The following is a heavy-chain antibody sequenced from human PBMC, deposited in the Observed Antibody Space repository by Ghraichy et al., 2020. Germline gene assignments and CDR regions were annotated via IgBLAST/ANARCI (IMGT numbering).Heavy chain of an antibody. CDR2: INHSGRT. CDR1: GGSFSNYY. CDR3: ARATIRDGMDV. J-gene: IGHJ6*02. D-gene: IGHD5-12*01. Sequence: QTLSLTCAVYGGSFSNYYWTWIRQPPGKGLEWIGEINHSGRTNCNPSLKRRVTISRDTSKNQFSLKLSSVTAADTAVYYCARATIRDGMDVWGQGTTVTVSS. V-gene: IGHV4-34*01.